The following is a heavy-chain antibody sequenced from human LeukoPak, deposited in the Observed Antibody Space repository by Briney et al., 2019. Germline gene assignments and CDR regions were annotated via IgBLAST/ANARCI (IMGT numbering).Heavy chain of an antibody. V-gene: IGHV3-23*01. J-gene: IGHJ4*02. CDR3: AKNYCSSTSCYTGGYY. CDR2: ISSRSEYT. CDR1: GFTFNIYA. D-gene: IGHD2-2*02. Sequence: GGSLRLSCAASGFTFNIYAMSWVRQVPGKGLEWVSSISSRSEYTYYEDSVKGRFTIYRDNSKNTLYLQMNSLRAEDTAVYYCAKNYCSSTSCYTGGYYWGQGTLVTVSS.